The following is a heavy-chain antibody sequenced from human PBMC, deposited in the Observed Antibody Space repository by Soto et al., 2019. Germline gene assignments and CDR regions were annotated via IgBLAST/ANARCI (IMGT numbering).Heavy chain of an antibody. Sequence: GGSLRLSCAASGFTVSSNYMSWVRQAPGKGLEWISIIYSAGNTYYADSVKGRFTISRDNAKNSLYLQMNSPRAEDTAVYYCARAAGCSSGLDYWGQGTLVTVSS. J-gene: IGHJ4*02. CDR2: IYSAGNT. D-gene: IGHD6-19*01. V-gene: IGHV3-66*01. CDR1: GFTVSSNY. CDR3: ARAAGCSSGLDY.